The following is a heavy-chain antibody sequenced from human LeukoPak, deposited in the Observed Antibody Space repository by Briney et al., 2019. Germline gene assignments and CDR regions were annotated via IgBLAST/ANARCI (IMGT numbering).Heavy chain of an antibody. CDR2: IYYSGST. D-gene: IGHD5-12*01. V-gene: IGHV4-59*01. CDR3: ASGGGSYYFDY. Sequence: SETLSLTCTVSVGSISSYYWSWIRQRPRRGLERSGYIYYSGSTNYNPSLKSRITISVDSSKTQFSLKLSSVTAADTAVYYCASGGGSYYFDYWGQGTLVTVSS. J-gene: IGHJ4*02. CDR1: VGSISSYY.